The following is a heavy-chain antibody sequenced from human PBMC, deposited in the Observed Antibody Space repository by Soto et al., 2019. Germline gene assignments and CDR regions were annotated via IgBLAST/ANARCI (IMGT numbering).Heavy chain of an antibody. CDR3: ATLQLGREEVFDS. Sequence: EVQLVESGGGLVQPGGSLRLSCAASGFTFKTYSMNWVRQAPGKGLEWVSYISETSIAIYYRDSVKGRFTTSRDNAKNPLYLQMNSLRDEDTAVYYCATLQLGREEVFDSWGQGTLVTVSS. CDR1: GFTFKTYS. CDR2: ISETSIAI. V-gene: IGHV3-48*02. D-gene: IGHD1-1*01. J-gene: IGHJ4*02.